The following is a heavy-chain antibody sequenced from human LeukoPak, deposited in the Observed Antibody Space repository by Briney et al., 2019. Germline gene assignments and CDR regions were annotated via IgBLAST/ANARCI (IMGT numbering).Heavy chain of an antibody. CDR2: MNPNSGNT. CDR3: QQLALYGMDV. J-gene: IGHJ6*02. V-gene: IGHV1-8*01. Sequence: ASVKVSCKASGYTFTSYDINWVRQATGQGLEWMGWMNPNSGNTGYAQKLQGRVTMTRNTSINTAYMELSSLRSEDTAVYYCQQLALYGMDVWGQGTTVTVSS. CDR1: GYTFTSYD. D-gene: IGHD6-13*01.